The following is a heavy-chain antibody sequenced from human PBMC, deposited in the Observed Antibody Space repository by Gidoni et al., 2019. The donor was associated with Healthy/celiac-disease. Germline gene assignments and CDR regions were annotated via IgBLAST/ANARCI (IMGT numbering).Heavy chain of an antibody. D-gene: IGHD3-22*01. CDR1: GFPFSSYA. J-gene: IGHJ4*02. CDR2: ISGSGGST. V-gene: IGHV3-23*01. Sequence: EVQLLESGGGLVQPGGSLRLSCAASGFPFSSYAMSWVRQAPGKGLEWVSAISGSGGSTYYADSVKGRFTIPRDNSKNTLYLQMNSLRAEDTAVYYCAKGSLYYYDSSGYSGSYWGQGTLVTVSS. CDR3: AKGSLYYYDSSGYSGSY.